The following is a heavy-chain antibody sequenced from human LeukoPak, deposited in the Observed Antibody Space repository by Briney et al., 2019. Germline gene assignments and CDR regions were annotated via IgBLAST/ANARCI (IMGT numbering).Heavy chain of an antibody. D-gene: IGHD3-22*01. CDR1: GYTFTSQD. Sequence: GASVKVSCKASGYTFTSQDINWVRQATGQGLEWMGWMNPNSGNTGYAQKFQGRVTMTRNTSISTAYMELSSLRSEDTAVYYCARAYYDSSGYYTDDFDYWGQGTLVTVSS. J-gene: IGHJ4*02. CDR3: ARAYYDSSGYYTDDFDY. V-gene: IGHV1-8*01. CDR2: MNPNSGNT.